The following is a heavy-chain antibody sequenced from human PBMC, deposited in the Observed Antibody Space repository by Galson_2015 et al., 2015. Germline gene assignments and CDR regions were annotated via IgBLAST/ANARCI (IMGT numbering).Heavy chain of an antibody. D-gene: IGHD6-13*01. CDR3: ARDEGMYYYGMDV. J-gene: IGHJ6*02. CDR2: IKQDGSEK. V-gene: IGHV3-7*01. Sequence: SLRLSCAASGFTFSSYWMSWVRQAPGKGLEWVANIKQDGSEKYYVDSVKGRFTISRDNAKNSLYLQMNSLRAEDTAVYYCARDEGMYYYGMDVWGQGTTVTVSS. CDR1: GFTFSSYW.